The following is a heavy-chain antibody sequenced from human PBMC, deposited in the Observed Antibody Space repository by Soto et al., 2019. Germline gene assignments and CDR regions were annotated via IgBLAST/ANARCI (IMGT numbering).Heavy chain of an antibody. CDR3: ARSTLTTTPHFVY. V-gene: IGHV2-26*01. CDR1: GFSLSDPRMG. D-gene: IGHD1-1*01. Sequence: KESGPVLVKPTETLTLTCTVSGFSLSDPRMGVSWIRQPPGKALQWLAHIFSNDEKSYSTSLKTRLTISKDTSKSQVVLTMTNMDPVDTATYYCARSTLTTTPHFVYWGQGTLVTVSS. CDR2: IFSNDEK. J-gene: IGHJ4*02.